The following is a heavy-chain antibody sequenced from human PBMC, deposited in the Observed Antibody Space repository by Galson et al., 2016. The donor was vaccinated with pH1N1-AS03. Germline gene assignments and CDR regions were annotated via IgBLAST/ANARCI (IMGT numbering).Heavy chain of an antibody. D-gene: IGHD3-3*01. J-gene: IGHJ2*01. CDR1: GDSTFDYY. CDR3: ARDPPLEIGWYFDL. V-gene: IGHV4-4*09. CDR2: IQTTGNT. Sequence: ETLSLTCTVSGDSTFDYYWNWIRQPPGKGLEWIGYIQTTGNTKYNPSLKSRVTMSIDTSKNQFSLHLMSVTAADTALYYCARDPPLEIGWYFDLWGRSTLVTVSS.